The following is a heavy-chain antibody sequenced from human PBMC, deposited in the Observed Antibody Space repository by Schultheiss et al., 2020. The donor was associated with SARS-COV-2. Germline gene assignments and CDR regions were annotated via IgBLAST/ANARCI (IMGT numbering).Heavy chain of an antibody. CDR1: GFPFNTYA. CDR3: ATDDNIGWFRPYGLDV. Sequence: GESLKISCAGSGFPFNTYAMAWVRQLSGGGLQWVSSISATGDIRYYADSVKGRFTISRDNSKNTLFLQMNRLRVEDTALYYCATDDNIGWFRPYGLDVWGQGTTVTV. CDR2: ISATGDIR. V-gene: IGHV3-23*01. J-gene: IGHJ6*02. D-gene: IGHD6-19*01.